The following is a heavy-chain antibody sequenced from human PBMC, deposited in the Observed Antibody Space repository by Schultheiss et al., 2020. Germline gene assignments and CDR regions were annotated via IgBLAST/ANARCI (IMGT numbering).Heavy chain of an antibody. V-gene: IGHV1-18*01. D-gene: IGHD2-15*01. CDR3: ARGGDWWKRGFDP. CDR2: IIPIFGTA. CDR1: GYTFTSYG. J-gene: IGHJ5*02. Sequence: ASVKVSCKASGYTFTSYGISWVRQAPGQGLEWMGGIIPIFGTANYAQKFQGRVTMTTDTSTSTAYMELRSLRSEDTAVYYCARGGDWWKRGFDPWGQGTLVTVSS.